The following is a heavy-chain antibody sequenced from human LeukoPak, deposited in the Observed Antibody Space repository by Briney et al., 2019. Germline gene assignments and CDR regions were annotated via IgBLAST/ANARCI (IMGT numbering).Heavy chain of an antibody. CDR1: GDSIRSSSYS. Sequence: NPSETLSLTCTVSGDSIRSSSYSWGWIRQPPGKGLEWIGNIYYSGRPYYNPSLKSRVTISVDTSKNQLSLKLSSVTAADTAVYYCASLLIAAAANDYWGQGTLVTVSS. CDR2: IYYSGRP. D-gene: IGHD6-13*01. J-gene: IGHJ4*02. V-gene: IGHV4-39*07. CDR3: ASLLIAAAANDY.